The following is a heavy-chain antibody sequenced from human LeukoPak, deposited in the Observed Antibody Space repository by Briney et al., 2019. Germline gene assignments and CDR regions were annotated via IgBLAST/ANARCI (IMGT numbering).Heavy chain of an antibody. CDR1: GFTFSGYW. J-gene: IGHJ4*02. Sequence: GGSLRLSCAASGFTFSGYWMTWVRQAPGKGLDRVANVKQDGSEKYYVDSVKGRFTISRDNAKNSLYLQMNSLRVDDTAVYYCARGVKPGASSFAYWGQGTLVTVSS. CDR2: VKQDGSEK. D-gene: IGHD2-2*01. CDR3: ARGVKPGASSFAY. V-gene: IGHV3-7*04.